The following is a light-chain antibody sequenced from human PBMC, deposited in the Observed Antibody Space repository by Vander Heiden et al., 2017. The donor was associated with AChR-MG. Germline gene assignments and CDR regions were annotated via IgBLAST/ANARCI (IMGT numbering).Light chain of an antibody. Sequence: QSALTQPASVSGSLGQSITIPCTGTSSDIGGYKYVSWYQQHPGKAPKLIIYEVTNRPSGVSYRFSGSKSGNTASLTISGLQAEDEGNYYCSSYTGSSTWLFGGGTDLTVL. V-gene: IGLV2-14*03. CDR2: EVT. CDR1: SSDIGGYKY. J-gene: IGLJ3*02. CDR3: SSYTGSSTWL.